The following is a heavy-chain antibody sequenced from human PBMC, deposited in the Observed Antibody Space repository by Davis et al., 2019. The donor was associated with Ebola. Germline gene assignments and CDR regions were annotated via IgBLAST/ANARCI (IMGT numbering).Heavy chain of an antibody. CDR1: GFTFDDYA. CDR2: ISWNSGSI. Sequence: PGGSLRLSCAASGFTFDDYAMHWVRQAPGKGLEWVSGISWNSGSIGYADSVKGRFTISRDNAKNSLYLQMNSLRAEDTALYYCAKDMGTSLPYYYGMDVWGQGTTVTVSS. J-gene: IGHJ6*02. CDR3: AKDMGTSLPYYYGMDV. D-gene: IGHD2-2*01. V-gene: IGHV3-9*01.